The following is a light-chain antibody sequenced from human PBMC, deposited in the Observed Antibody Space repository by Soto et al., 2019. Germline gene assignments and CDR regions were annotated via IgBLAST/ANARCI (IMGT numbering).Light chain of an antibody. Sequence: QSVLTQPPSVSAAPGQTVTISCSGSSSNIGNNYVSWYQHFPGTAPKLLIYDNSKRPSGTPDRFSGSKSGTSATLGITGLQTGDEADYYCATRDNSLKTGVFGGGTKVTAL. V-gene: IGLV1-51*01. CDR3: ATRDNSLKTGV. J-gene: IGLJ3*02. CDR1: SSNIGNNY. CDR2: DNS.